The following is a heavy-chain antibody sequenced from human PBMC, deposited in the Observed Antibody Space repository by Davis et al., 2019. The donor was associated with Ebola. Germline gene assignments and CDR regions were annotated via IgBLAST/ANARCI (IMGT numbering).Heavy chain of an antibody. V-gene: IGHV4-59*08. CDR3: ARRGRARGMDV. Sequence: PQTLSPTWLLSGGSISIYSRSWIRPPPGKGLDWHGYIYYSGSTNYNPTLKSRFTISVDTSKNQFSLKLSSVTAANTAVYYCARRGRARGMDVWGQGTTVTVSS. J-gene: IGHJ6*02. D-gene: IGHD3-16*01. CDR2: IYYSGST. CDR1: GGSISIYS.